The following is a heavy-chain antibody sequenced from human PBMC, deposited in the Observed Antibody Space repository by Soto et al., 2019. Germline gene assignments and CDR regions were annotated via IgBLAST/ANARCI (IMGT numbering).Heavy chain of an antibody. D-gene: IGHD3-10*01. J-gene: IGHJ6*02. V-gene: IGHV1-69*08. CDR2: IIPILGIA. Sequence: QVQLVQSGAEVKKPGSSVKVSCKASGGTFSSYTISWVRQAPGQGLEWVGRIIPILGIANYAQKFQGRVTITAXXSXSXGYMELSSLRSEDTAVYYCARDGSGSSDYYYYGMDVWGQGTTVTVSS. CDR1: GGTFSSYT. CDR3: ARDGSGSSDYYYYGMDV.